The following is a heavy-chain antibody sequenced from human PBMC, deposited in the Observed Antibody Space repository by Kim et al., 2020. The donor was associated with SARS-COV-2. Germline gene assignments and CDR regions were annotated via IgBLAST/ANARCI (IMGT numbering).Heavy chain of an antibody. CDR1: GFTFSSYA. J-gene: IGHJ6*02. Sequence: GGSLRLSCAASGFTFSSYAMSWVRQAPGKGLEWVSAISGSGGSTYYADSVKGRFTISRDNSKNTLYLQMNSLRAEDTAVYYCAHDPFRSGWQDYYYYGMDVWGQGTTVTVSS. CDR2: ISGSGGST. V-gene: IGHV3-23*01. D-gene: IGHD6-19*01. CDR3: AHDPFRSGWQDYYYYGMDV.